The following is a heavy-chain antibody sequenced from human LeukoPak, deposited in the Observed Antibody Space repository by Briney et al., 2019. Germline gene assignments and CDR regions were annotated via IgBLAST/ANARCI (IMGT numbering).Heavy chain of an antibody. V-gene: IGHV4-59*12. CDR3: ARETWAVAGTVIDY. J-gene: IGHJ4*02. Sequence: SETLSLTCTVSGGSISSYYWSWNRQPPGKGLEWIGYIYYSGSTNYNPSLKSRVTISVDTSKNQFSLKLSSVTAADTAVYYCARETWAVAGTVIDYWGQGTLVTVSS. CDR1: GGSISSYY. CDR2: IYYSGST. D-gene: IGHD6-19*01.